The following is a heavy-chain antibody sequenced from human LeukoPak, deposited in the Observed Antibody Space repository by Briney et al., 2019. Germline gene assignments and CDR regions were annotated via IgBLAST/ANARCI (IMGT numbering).Heavy chain of an antibody. Sequence: GASVKVSCKASGYTFTSYGISWVRQAPGQGLEWMGWISAYNGNTNYAQKLQGRVTMTTDTSTSTAYMELRSLRSGDTAVYYCARWYSSSWYDNWFDPWGQGTLVTVSS. V-gene: IGHV1-18*01. CDR1: GYTFTSYG. CDR2: ISAYNGNT. D-gene: IGHD6-13*01. J-gene: IGHJ5*02. CDR3: ARWYSSSWYDNWFDP.